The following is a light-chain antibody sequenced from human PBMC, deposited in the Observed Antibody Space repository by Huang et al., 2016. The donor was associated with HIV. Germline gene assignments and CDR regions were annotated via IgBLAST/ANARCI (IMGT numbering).Light chain of an antibody. V-gene: IGKV1-39*01. J-gene: IGKJ2*01. CDR3: QQSHSTPYT. CDR1: QIISTY. CDR2: DAS. Sequence: DLQMTQSPSSLSASVGDRVTISCRASQIISTYLIWYQQKPGKSPKLLIYDASSVQRGVPSSCGGSGSGTDFTLTISSLQPEDFATYYCQQSHSTPYTFGQGTKLEIK.